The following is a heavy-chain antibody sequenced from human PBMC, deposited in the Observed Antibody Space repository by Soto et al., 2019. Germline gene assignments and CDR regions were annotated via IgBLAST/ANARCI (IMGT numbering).Heavy chain of an antibody. J-gene: IGHJ5*02. D-gene: IGHD3-3*01. CDR1: GGAFNNYM. Sequence: VQLVQSGAEAKKPGSSVKVSCMASGGAFNNYMISWVRQAPGQGLEWLGRINPTLGTASYAQRFQGRVTISADISMSTSYMELSSLRSEDTALYFCARDNYDFWNGYSYNWFDPWGQGTLVTVSS. CDR3: ARDNYDFWNGYSYNWFDP. V-gene: IGHV1-69*08. CDR2: INPTLGTA.